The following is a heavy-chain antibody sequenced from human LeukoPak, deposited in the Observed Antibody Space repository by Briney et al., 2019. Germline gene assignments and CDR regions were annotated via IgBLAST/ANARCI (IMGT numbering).Heavy chain of an antibody. CDR3: ARDRAAAGLVYYYYYMDV. Sequence: ASVKVSCKASGYAFTSYGISWVRQAPGQGLEWMGWISAYNGNTNYAQKLQGRVTMTTDTSTSTAYMELRSLRSDDTAVYYCARDRAAAGLVYYYYYMDVWGKGTTVTVSS. CDR1: GYAFTSYG. J-gene: IGHJ6*03. V-gene: IGHV1-18*01. CDR2: ISAYNGNT. D-gene: IGHD6-13*01.